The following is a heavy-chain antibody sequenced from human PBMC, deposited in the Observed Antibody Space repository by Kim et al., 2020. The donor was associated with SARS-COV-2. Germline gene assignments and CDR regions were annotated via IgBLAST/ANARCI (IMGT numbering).Heavy chain of an antibody. CDR1: GFTFSSYS. D-gene: IGHD3-10*01. J-gene: IGHJ4*02. V-gene: IGHV3-21*01. CDR2: ISSSSSYI. CDR3: ASSLWFGGFDY. Sequence: WGSLRLSCAASGFTFSSYSMNWVRQAPGKGLEWVSSISSSSSYIYYADSVKGRFTISRDNAKNSLYLQMNSLRAEDTAVYYCASSLWFGGFDYWGQGTLVTVSS.